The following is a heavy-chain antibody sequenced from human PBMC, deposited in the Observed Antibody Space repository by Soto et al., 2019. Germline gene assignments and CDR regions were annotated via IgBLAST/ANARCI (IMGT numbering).Heavy chain of an antibody. Sequence: SETLSLTCTVSGGSISSSSYYWGWIRQPPGKGLEWIGSIYYSGSTYYNPSLKSRVTISVDTSKNQFSLKLSSVTAADTAVYYCARGWRPFCTNGVCYDYYGMDVWGQGTTVTVSS. CDR1: GGSISSSSYY. CDR2: IYYSGST. CDR3: ARGWRPFCTNGVCYDYYGMDV. D-gene: IGHD2-8*01. J-gene: IGHJ6*02. V-gene: IGHV4-39*01.